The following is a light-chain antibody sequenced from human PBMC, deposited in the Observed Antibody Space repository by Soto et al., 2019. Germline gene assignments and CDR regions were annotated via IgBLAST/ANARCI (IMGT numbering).Light chain of an antibody. CDR2: KAS. V-gene: IGKV1-5*03. CDR3: QHYNSYSEA. J-gene: IGKJ1*01. Sequence: DLQMTQSPSTLSGSVGHTVTITCRASQTISSWLAWYQHKPGKAPKLLIHKASTLKSGVPSRISGSGSGTEFTLTISSLQPDDFATYYCQHYNSYSEAFGQGTKVDIK. CDR1: QTISSW.